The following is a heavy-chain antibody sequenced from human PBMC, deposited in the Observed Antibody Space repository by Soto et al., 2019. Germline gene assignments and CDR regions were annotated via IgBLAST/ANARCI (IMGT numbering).Heavy chain of an antibody. Sequence: ASVKVSCKAAGYTFNTYYAHWVRQAPGQGLEWMGVINPRGDSATYAQKFRGRVTVTRDTSANKVYMELSSLRAEDTAVYYCATNADYYDNTRSYFPIHYFDYWGQGTLVTVSS. J-gene: IGHJ4*02. D-gene: IGHD3-22*01. V-gene: IGHV1-46*02. CDR2: INPRGDSA. CDR1: GYTFNTYY. CDR3: ATNADYYDNTRSYFPIHYFDY.